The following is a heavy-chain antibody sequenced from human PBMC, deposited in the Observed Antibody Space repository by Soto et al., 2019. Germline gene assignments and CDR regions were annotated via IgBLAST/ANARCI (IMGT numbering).Heavy chain of an antibody. CDR2: INPGGSDI. J-gene: IGHJ3*02. CDR3: ARRRDGGSYNAFDI. D-gene: IGHD1-26*01. CDR1: GNSFRTYW. Sequence: PGESLKISCKDSGNSFRTYWIGWVRQMPGRGLEWMAIINPGGSDIQYSPSAQGQVTISADESINTVFLQWSSLKASDTAMYYCARRRDGGSYNAFDIWGQGTMVTVSS. V-gene: IGHV5-51*01.